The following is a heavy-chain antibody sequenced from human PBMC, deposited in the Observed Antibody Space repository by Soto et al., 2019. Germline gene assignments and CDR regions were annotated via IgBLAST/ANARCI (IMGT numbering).Heavy chain of an antibody. CDR3: ARLHSYYDFWSGYYTGIDPGPGSYPSALDY. D-gene: IGHD3-3*01. CDR1: GYSFTSYW. CDR2: IYPGDSDT. Sequence: GESLKISCKGSGYSFTSYWIGWVRQMHGKGLEWMGIIYPGDSDTRYSPSFQGQVTISADKSISTAYLQWSSLKASDTAMYYCARLHSYYDFWSGYYTGIDPGPGSYPSALDYWGQGTLVTVSS. V-gene: IGHV5-51*01. J-gene: IGHJ4*02.